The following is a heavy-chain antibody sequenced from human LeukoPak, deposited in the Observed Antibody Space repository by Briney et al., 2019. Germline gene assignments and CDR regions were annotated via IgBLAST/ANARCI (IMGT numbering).Heavy chain of an antibody. CDR2: IYTSGST. D-gene: IGHD4-17*01. CDR3: ARAPGPPVDYGDYVDYYYMDV. CDR1: GGSISSGSYY. Sequence: SETLSLTCTVSGGSISSGSYYWSWIRQPAGKGLEWIGRIYTSGSTNYNPSLKSRVTISVDTSKNQFSLKLSSVTAADTAVYYCARAPGPPVDYGDYVDYYYMDVWGKGTTVTISS. V-gene: IGHV4-61*02. J-gene: IGHJ6*03.